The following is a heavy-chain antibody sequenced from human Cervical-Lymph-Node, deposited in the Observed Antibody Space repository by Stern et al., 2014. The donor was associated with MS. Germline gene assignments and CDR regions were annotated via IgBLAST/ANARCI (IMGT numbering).Heavy chain of an antibody. CDR2: GSYSGSNQ. V-gene: IGHV3-30*01. CDR1: GFTFSSYS. CDR3: ARDGQIGKWWPDY. J-gene: IGHJ4*01. D-gene: IGHD2-15*01. Sequence: DQLVGSGGDVVQPGRSLRLSCAASGFTFSSYSMHWVRQAPGKGLEWVAAGSYSGSNQYDADSVKGRFTVSRDNSKNEVFLQMNSLRVEDTAVYYCARDGQIGKWWPDYWGHGTMVSVSS.